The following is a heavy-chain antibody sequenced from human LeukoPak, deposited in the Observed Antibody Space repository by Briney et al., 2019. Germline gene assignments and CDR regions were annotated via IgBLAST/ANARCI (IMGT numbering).Heavy chain of an antibody. D-gene: IGHD3-10*01. J-gene: IGHJ6*02. V-gene: IGHV4-30-4*08. CDR2: VYYSGST. CDR3: ARGYGSGSPPHYYYGMDV. CDR1: GGSISSDPHY. Sequence: SETLSLTCTVSGGSISSDPHYWSWIRQHPGKGLEWIGYVYYSGSTYYNPSLKSRVTISVDMSKNQFSLKLSSVTAADTAVYYCARGYGSGSPPHYYYGMDVWGQGTTVTVSS.